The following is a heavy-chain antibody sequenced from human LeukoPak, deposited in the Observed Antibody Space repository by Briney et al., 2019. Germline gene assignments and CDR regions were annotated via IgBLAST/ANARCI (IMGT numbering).Heavy chain of an antibody. Sequence: SETLSLTCAGYGGSFSAYYWSWIRQPPGRGLEWIGEINHSGRTDYNSSLKSRVTILVDTSKNQFSLKLSSVTAADTAVYYCARHGPYDYVWGSYRSSYAFDIWGQGTMVTVSS. CDR2: INHSGRT. CDR1: GGSFSAYY. V-gene: IGHV4-34*01. CDR3: ARHGPYDYVWGSYRSSYAFDI. J-gene: IGHJ3*02. D-gene: IGHD3-16*02.